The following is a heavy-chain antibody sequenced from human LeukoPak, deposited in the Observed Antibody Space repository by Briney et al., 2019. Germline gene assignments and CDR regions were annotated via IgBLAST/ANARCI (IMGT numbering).Heavy chain of an antibody. V-gene: IGHV3-23*01. CDR1: GFTFSSYG. CDR2: ISGSGGST. D-gene: IGHD6-13*01. Sequence: GGSLRLSCAASGFTFSSYGMSWVRQAPGKGLEWVSAISGSGGSTYYADSVKGRFTISRDNSKKTLHLQMNSLRAEDTAIYYCAKASSAGDSSSWNNWGQGILVTVSS. CDR3: AKASSAGDSSSWNN. J-gene: IGHJ4*02.